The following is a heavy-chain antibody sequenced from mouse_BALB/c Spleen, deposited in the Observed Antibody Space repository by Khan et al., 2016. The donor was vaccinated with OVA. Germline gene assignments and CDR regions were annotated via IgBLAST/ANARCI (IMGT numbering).Heavy chain of an antibody. V-gene: IGHV1-4*01. CDR3: SRVGPHHGNYGAWFAY. Sequence: VQLQESGAELARPGASVKMSCKASGYTFTSYTIHWVKQRPGQGLEWIGYINPTNIYTNYNQKFRDKATLTADKSSRTAYMQLSSLTSEDSAVYYCSRVGPHHGNYGAWFAYWGQGTLVTVSA. CDR1: GYTFTSYT. J-gene: IGHJ3*01. CDR2: INPTNIYT. D-gene: IGHD2-1*01.